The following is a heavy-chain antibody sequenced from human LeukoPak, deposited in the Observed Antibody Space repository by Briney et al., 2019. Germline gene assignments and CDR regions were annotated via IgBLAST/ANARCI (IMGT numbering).Heavy chain of an antibody. CDR3: TRLGYCSGGSCYDPDY. CDR2: IRTKVNSYTT. J-gene: IGHJ4*02. D-gene: IGHD2-15*01. CDR1: GLRFSDYH. Sequence: PGGSLRLSCAASGLRFSDYHMDWVRQAPGKGLEWVARIRTKVNSYTTEYAASVKGRFTISRDDSKSIAYLQMNSLKTEDTAVYYCTRLGYCSGGSCYDPDYWGQGTLVTVSS. V-gene: IGHV3-72*01.